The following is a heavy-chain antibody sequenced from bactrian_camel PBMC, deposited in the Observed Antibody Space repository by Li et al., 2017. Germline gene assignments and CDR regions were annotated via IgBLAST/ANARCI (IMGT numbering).Heavy chain of an antibody. V-gene: IGHV3S53*01. J-gene: IGHJ6*01. Sequence: HVQLVESGGGSVQAGGSLRLSCRVSGYVSNYCMAWFRQAPGKEREGVAAFDSDFTTAYADSVKGRFTFSRDNAKNTLYLQMNSLKTEDTAVYYCATALYGGSWYGGFGYWGQGTQVTVS. CDR1: GYVSNYC. CDR2: FDSDFTT. CDR3: ATALYGGSWYGGFGY. D-gene: IGHD6*01.